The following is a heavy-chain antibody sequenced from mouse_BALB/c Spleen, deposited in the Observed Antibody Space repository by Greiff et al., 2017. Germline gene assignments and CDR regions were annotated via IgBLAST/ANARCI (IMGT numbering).Heavy chain of an antibody. CDR3: ARDGGLRSYYYAMDY. Sequence: VQLVESGPGLVAPSQSLSITCTVSGFSLTSYGVHWVRQPPGKGLEWLGVIWAGGSTNYNSALMSRLSISKDNSKSQVFLKMNSLQTDDTAMYYCARDGGLRSYYYAMDYWGQGTSVTVSS. D-gene: IGHD2-4*01. V-gene: IGHV2-9*02. CDR1: GFSLTSYG. CDR2: IWAGGST. J-gene: IGHJ4*01.